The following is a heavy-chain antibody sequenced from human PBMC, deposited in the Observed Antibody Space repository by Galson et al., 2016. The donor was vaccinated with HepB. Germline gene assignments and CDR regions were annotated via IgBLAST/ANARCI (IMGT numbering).Heavy chain of an antibody. CDR3: AKGPTITWYEGGCYDP. Sequence: SLRLSCATSGFTFPGYAMHWVRQVPGKGLEWVSGVSWNGVSVGYAASVKGRFTISRDNAKNSLYLQMNSLRPEDTAFYYCAKGPTITWYEGGCYDPWGQGTLVTVSS. CDR1: GFTFPGYA. V-gene: IGHV3-9*01. CDR2: VSWNGVSV. J-gene: IGHJ5*01. D-gene: IGHD2-15*01.